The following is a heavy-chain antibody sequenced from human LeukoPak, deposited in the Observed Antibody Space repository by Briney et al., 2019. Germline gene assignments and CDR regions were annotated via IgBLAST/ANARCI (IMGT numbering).Heavy chain of an antibody. CDR2: IGIWNSPI. J-gene: IGHJ4*02. CDR3: ARDRGSSIVGSDFDS. CDR1: GFTFTRHS. D-gene: IGHD1-26*01. Sequence: PGGSLRLSCAASGFTFTRHSMNWVRQAPGKGLEWVSFIGIWNSPIYYGDSVRGRFTISRDNAKNSVFLQMNSPRVEDTAVYYCARDRGSSIVGSDFDSWGQGTLVTVSS. V-gene: IGHV3-48*01.